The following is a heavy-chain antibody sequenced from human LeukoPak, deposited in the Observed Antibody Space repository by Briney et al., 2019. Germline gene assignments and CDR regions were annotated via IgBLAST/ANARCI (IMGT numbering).Heavy chain of an antibody. Sequence: GGSLRLSCAASGFTFSNYAMTWVRQAPGRGLEWVSAISAGGTGSYYADSEKGRFTISRDNSKGTLYLQLNSLRAEDTAAFFCARNPTSTDGNNWDWYFDLWGRGTLVTVSS. CDR1: GFTFSNYA. J-gene: IGHJ2*01. CDR3: ARNPTSTDGNNWDWYFDL. D-gene: IGHD3-16*01. CDR2: ISAGGTGS. V-gene: IGHV3-23*01.